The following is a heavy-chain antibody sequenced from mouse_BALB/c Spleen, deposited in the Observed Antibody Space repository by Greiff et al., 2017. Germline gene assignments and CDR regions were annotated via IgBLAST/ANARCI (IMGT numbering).Heavy chain of an antibody. CDR1: GFNIKDTY. CDR3: ASSSMVTFFDY. Sequence: VQLKQSGAELVKPGASVKLSCTASGFNIKDTYMHWVKQRPEQGLEWIGRIDPANGNTKYDPKFQGKATITADTSSNTAYLQLSSLTSEDTAVYYCASSSMVTFFDYWGQGTTLTVSS. CDR2: IDPANGNT. J-gene: IGHJ2*01. V-gene: IGHV14-3*02. D-gene: IGHD2-10*02.